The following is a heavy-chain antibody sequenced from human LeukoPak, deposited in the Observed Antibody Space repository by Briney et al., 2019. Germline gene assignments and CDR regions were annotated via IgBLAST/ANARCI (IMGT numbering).Heavy chain of an antibody. V-gene: IGHV4-30-2*01. J-gene: IGHJ4*02. Sequence: SETLSLTCAVSGGSISSGGYSWSWIRQPPGKGLEWIGYIYHSGSTYYNPSLKSRVTISVGTSKNQFSLKLSSVTAADTAVYYCARDTRLYSSGWIFFDYWGQGTLVTVSS. CDR1: GGSISSGGYS. D-gene: IGHD6-19*01. CDR2: IYHSGST. CDR3: ARDTRLYSSGWIFFDY.